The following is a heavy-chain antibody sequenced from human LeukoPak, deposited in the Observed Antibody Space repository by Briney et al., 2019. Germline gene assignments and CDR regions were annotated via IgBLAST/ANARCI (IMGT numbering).Heavy chain of an antibody. V-gene: IGHV3-30*04. Sequence: GGSLRLSCAASGFTFSSYAMHWVRQAPGKGLEWVALISFDGRNRYYADSVKGRFTISRDNSKNTLYVQMNSLRAEDTAVYYCVRPRGIAAAGIFGAFDYWGQGILVTVSP. CDR3: VRPRGIAAAGIFGAFDY. CDR1: GFTFSSYA. CDR2: ISFDGRNR. J-gene: IGHJ4*02. D-gene: IGHD6-13*01.